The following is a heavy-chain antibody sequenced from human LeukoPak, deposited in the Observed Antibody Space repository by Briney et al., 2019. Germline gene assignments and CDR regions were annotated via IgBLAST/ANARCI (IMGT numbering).Heavy chain of an antibody. Sequence: SETLSLTCAVSGGSISSSNWWSWVRQPPGKGLEWIGEIYHSGSTYYNPSLKSRVTISVDTSKNQFSLKLSSVTAADTAVYYCARVRSGWPPDPWGQGTLVTVSS. CDR1: GGSISSSNW. V-gene: IGHV4-4*02. CDR2: IYHSGST. D-gene: IGHD6-19*01. CDR3: ARVRSGWPPDP. J-gene: IGHJ5*02.